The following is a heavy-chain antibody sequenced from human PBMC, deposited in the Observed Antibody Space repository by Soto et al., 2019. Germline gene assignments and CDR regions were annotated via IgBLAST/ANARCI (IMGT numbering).Heavy chain of an antibody. CDR2: IKQDGSEK. CDR1: GFTFSSYW. CDR3: AIPGGDYGDYPYFDY. V-gene: IGHV3-7*01. Sequence: EVQLVESGGGLVQPGGSLRLSCAASGFTFSSYWMSWVRQAPGKGLEWVANIKQDGSEKYYVDSVKGRFTISRDNAKISLYLQMNSLRAEDTAVYYCAIPGGDYGDYPYFDYWGQGTLVTVSS. J-gene: IGHJ4*02. D-gene: IGHD4-17*01.